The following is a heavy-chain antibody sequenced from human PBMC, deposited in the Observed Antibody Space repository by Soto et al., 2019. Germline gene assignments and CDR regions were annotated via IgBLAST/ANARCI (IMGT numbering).Heavy chain of an antibody. Sequence: PTDLPSLTCTVSCALVTCVSDYWSWFRQPPGKGLEWIGYLYYRGSADYNPSLGSRGTIPIDTSKNLFTLKLTSVNAADTEVYACARGVGIDYDY. CDR1: CALVTCVSDY. D-gene: IGHD3-10*01. CDR3: ARGVGIDYDY. V-gene: IGHV4-61*01. J-gene: IGHJ4*01. CDR2: LYYRGSA.